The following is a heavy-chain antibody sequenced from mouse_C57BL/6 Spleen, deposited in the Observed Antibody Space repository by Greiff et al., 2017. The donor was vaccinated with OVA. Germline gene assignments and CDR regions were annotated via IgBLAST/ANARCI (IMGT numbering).Heavy chain of an antibody. V-gene: IGHV1-81*01. CDR1: GYTFTSYG. J-gene: IGHJ4*01. CDR2: IYPRSGNT. CDR3: ARNRYDYDDAMDY. Sequence: QVQLQQSGAELARPGASVKLSCKASGYTFTSYGISWVKQRTGQGLEWIGEIYPRSGNTYYNEKFKGKATLTADKSSSTAYMQLSSLTSEDSAVYYCARNRYDYDDAMDYWGQGTSVTVSS. D-gene: IGHD2-4*01.